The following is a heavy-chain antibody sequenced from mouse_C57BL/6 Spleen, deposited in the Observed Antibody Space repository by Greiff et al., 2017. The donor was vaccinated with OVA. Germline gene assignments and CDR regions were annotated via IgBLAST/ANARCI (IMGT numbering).Heavy chain of an antibody. D-gene: IGHD1-1*01. V-gene: IGHV6-3*01. CDR2: IRLKSDNYAT. CDR1: GFTFSNYW. CDR3: TTTVGAFDD. J-gene: IGHJ2*01. Sequence: DVMLVESGGGLVQPGGSMKLSCVASGFTFSNYWMNWVRQSPEKGLEWVAQIRLKSDNYATHYAVSVKGRFTISRDASKSSVYLPLNDLRAEDSGIYYYTTTVGAFDDWGKGTTLTVSS.